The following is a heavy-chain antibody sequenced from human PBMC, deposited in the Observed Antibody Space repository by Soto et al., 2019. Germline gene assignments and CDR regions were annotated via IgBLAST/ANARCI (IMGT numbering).Heavy chain of an antibody. D-gene: IGHD2-15*01. CDR3: ARDRCSGGSCYRYWYFDL. V-gene: IGHV1-18*01. J-gene: IGHJ2*01. CDR1: GYTFTSYG. Sequence: ASVKVSCKASGYTFTSYGISWVRQAPGQGLEWMGWISAYNGNTNYAQKLQGRVTMTTDTSTSTAYMELRSLRSDDTAVYYCARDRCSGGSCYRYWYFDLWGRGTLVTVSS. CDR2: ISAYNGNT.